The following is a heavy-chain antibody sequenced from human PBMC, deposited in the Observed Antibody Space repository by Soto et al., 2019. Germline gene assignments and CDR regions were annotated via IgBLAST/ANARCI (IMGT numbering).Heavy chain of an antibody. Sequence: PSETLSLTCTVPGGSISSSSYYWGWIRQPPGKGLEWIGSIYYSGSTYYNPSLKSRVTISVDTSKNQFSLKLSSVTAADTAVYYCARQDTAMVTVDYWGQGTLVTVSS. V-gene: IGHV4-39*01. CDR3: ARQDTAMVTVDY. CDR1: GGSISSSSYY. D-gene: IGHD5-18*01. CDR2: IYYSGST. J-gene: IGHJ4*02.